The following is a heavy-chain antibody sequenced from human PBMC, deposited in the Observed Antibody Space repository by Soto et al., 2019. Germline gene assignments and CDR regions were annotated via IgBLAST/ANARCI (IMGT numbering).Heavy chain of an antibody. CDR2: ISSSSSYI. Sequence: EVQLVESGGGLVKPGGSLRLSCAASGFTFSSYSMNWVRQAPGKGLEWVSSISSSSSYIYYADSVKGRFTISRDNAKHSLYLQMNSLRAEDTAVYYCARSNYYDSSGYLDRLNWYFDLWGRGTLVTVSS. D-gene: IGHD3-22*01. J-gene: IGHJ2*01. CDR1: GFTFSSYS. CDR3: ARSNYYDSSGYLDRLNWYFDL. V-gene: IGHV3-21*01.